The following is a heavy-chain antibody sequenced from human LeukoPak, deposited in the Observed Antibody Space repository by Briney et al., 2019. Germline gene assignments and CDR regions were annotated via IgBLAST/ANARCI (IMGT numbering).Heavy chain of an antibody. V-gene: IGHV4-34*01. D-gene: IGHD6-19*01. CDR1: GGSFSGYY. CDR2: INHSGST. Sequence: SETLSLTCAVYGGSFSGYYWSWIRQPPGKGLEWIGEINHSGSTNYNPSLKSRVTISVDTSKNQFSLKLSSVTAADTAVYYCARVGTYSGGWTENDYWGQGTLVTVSS. J-gene: IGHJ4*02. CDR3: ARVGTYSGGWTENDY.